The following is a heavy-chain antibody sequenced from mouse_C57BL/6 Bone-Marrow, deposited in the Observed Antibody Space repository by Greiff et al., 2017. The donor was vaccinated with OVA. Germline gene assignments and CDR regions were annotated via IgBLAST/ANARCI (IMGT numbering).Heavy chain of an antibody. CDR2: IYPGSGNT. V-gene: IGHV1-76*01. Sequence: VQLQQSGAELVRPGASVKLSCKASGYTFTDYYINWVKQRPGQGLEWIARIYPGSGNTYYNEKFKGKATLTAEKSSRTAYMQLSSLTSEDSAVYFCARDRALLRYYYAMDYWGQGTSVTVSS. CDR1: GYTFTDYY. J-gene: IGHJ4*01. D-gene: IGHD1-1*01. CDR3: ARDRALLRYYYAMDY.